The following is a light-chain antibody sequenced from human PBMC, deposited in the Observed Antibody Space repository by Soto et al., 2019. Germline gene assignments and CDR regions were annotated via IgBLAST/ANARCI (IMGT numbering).Light chain of an antibody. J-gene: IGLJ3*02. CDR3: SSYSTATSPQWV. Sequence: HSALTQPASVSGSPGQSITIPCTGTSSDVGGYNYVSWYQQHPGRAPKLVIYKVSDRPSGVSSRFSASKSGNTASLTISGLQAEDEADYYCSSYSTATSPQWVFGGGTKLTVL. V-gene: IGLV2-14*01. CDR1: SSDVGGYNY. CDR2: KVS.